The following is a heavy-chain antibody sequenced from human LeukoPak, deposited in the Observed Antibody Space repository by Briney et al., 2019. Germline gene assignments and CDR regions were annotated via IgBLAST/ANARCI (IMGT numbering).Heavy chain of an antibody. CDR2: ISSSGSTI. D-gene: IGHD2-2*01. J-gene: IGHJ4*02. CDR3: ARAAQYQLPVQIVFEYYFDY. Sequence: GGSLRLSCAASGFTFSSYEMNWVRQAPGKGLERVSYISSSGSTIYYADSVKGRFTISRDNAKNSLYLQMNSLRAEDTAVYYCARAAQYQLPVQIVFEYYFDYWGQGTLVTASS. CDR1: GFTFSSYE. V-gene: IGHV3-48*03.